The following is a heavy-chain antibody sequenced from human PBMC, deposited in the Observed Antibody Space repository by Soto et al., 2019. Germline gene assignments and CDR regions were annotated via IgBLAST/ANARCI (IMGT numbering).Heavy chain of an antibody. V-gene: IGHV3-21*06. D-gene: IGHD3-9*01. CDR2: ITGSSSDI. J-gene: IGHJ6*02. CDR3: SRLVASETGYGIDV. Sequence: DVQLVESGGGLVKPGGSLRLSCAASGFIFSSHNMNWVRQAPGKGLEWVSSITGSSSDILYEDSVKGRFTISRDNAKNTVYLQVNSLRAEDTGVYYCSRLVASETGYGIDVWGQGTTVTVSS. CDR1: GFIFSSHN.